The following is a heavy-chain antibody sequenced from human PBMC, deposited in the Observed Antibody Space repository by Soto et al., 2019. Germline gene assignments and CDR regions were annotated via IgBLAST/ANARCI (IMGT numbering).Heavy chain of an antibody. CDR2: IWYDGSNK. Sequence: QVQLVESGGGVVQPGRSLRLSCAASGFTFSSYGMHWVRQAPGKGLEWVAVIWYDGSNKYYADSVKGRFTISRDNSKNTLYQQMNSLRAEDTAVYYCARDRESGSSWAKNWFDPWGQGTLVTVSS. V-gene: IGHV3-33*01. CDR3: ARDRESGSSWAKNWFDP. J-gene: IGHJ5*02. D-gene: IGHD6-13*01. CDR1: GFTFSSYG.